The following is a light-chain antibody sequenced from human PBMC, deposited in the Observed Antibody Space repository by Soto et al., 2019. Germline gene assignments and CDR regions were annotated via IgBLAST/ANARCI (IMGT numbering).Light chain of an antibody. CDR1: SSNIGAGYD. CDR2: GNS. Sequence: QSVLTQPPSVSGAPVQRVTISCTGSSSNIGAGYDVHWYQQLPGPAPKLLIYGNSNRPSGVPDRFSGSKSGTSASLAITGLQAEDEADYYCQSYDCSLSGYVFGTWTKLTVL. CDR3: QSYDCSLSGYV. V-gene: IGLV1-40*01. J-gene: IGLJ1*01.